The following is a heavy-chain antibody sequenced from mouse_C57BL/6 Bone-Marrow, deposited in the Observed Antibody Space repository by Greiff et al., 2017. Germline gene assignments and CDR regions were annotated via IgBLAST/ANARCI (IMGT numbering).Heavy chain of an antibody. D-gene: IGHD2-5*01. CDR3: AIRDYSNYRGDYAMDY. CDR1: GYSFTGYY. CDR2: IHPSDSDT. Sequence: VQLQQSGPELVKPGASVKISCKASGYSFTGYYMNWVKQRPGQGLEWIGRIHPSDSDTNYNQKFKGKATLTVDKSSSTAYMQLSSLTSEDSAVYYCAIRDYSNYRGDYAMDYWGQGTSVTVSS. V-gene: IGHV1-74*01. J-gene: IGHJ4*01.